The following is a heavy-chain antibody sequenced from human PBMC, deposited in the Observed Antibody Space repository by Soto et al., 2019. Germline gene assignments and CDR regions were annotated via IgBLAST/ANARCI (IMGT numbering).Heavy chain of an antibody. V-gene: IGHV1-18*01. CDR3: ARARGSSYWFDP. Sequence: QVQLVQSGAEVKKPGASVKVSCKASGYTFTSYGISWVRQAPGQGLEWMGWISAYNGNTNYAQKLQGRVTMTTDTSPRAAAMELGRLRSDDTAVYYCARARGSSYWFDPWGQGTLVTVSS. CDR1: GYTFTSYG. J-gene: IGHJ5*02. CDR2: ISAYNGNT. D-gene: IGHD1-26*01.